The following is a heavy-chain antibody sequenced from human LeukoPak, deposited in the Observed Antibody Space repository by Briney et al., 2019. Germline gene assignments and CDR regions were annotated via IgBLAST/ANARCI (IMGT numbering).Heavy chain of an antibody. CDR2: IYYSGSA. Sequence: SETLSLTCTVSGGSINYYCWSWIRQPPGKGLEWIGYIYYSGSANYNPSLKSRVSISVDTSKNHFSLKLSSVTAADTAVYYCARATQGAFDIWGQGTMVTVSS. CDR3: ARATQGAFDI. CDR1: GGSINYYC. V-gene: IGHV4-59*01. J-gene: IGHJ3*02.